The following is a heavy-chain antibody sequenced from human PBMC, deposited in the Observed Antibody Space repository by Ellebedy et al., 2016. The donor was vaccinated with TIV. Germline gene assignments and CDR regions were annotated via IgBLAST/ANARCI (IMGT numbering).Heavy chain of an antibody. CDR3: ARHHSSSWYVGY. CDR2: IYDSGST. D-gene: IGHD6-13*01. CDR1: GGSISSYY. V-gene: IGHV4-59*08. Sequence: MPSETLSLTCTVSGGSISSYYWSWIRQPPGKGLEWIGHIYDSGSTNYNSSLRSRVTLSVDTSMNQFSLKLSSVTAADTAVYSCARHHSSSWYVGYWGKGTLVTVSS. J-gene: IGHJ4*02.